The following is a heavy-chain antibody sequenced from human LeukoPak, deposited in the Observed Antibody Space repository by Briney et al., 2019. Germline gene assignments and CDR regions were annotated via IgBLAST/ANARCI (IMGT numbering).Heavy chain of an antibody. CDR1: GFTFNNFA. CDR2: ISGSGGST. D-gene: IGHD3-16*02. Sequence: GGSLRLSCAASGFTFNNFAMSWVRQAPGKGLEWVSAISGSGGSTYYADSVKGRFTISRDNSKNTLYLQMNSLRAEDTAVYYCARGFDDYIWGSYQDYWGQGTLVTVSS. V-gene: IGHV3-23*01. J-gene: IGHJ4*02. CDR3: ARGFDDYIWGSYQDY.